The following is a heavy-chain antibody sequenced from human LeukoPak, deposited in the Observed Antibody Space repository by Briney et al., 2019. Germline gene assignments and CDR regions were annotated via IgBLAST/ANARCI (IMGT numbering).Heavy chain of an antibody. J-gene: IGHJ5*02. CDR3: ATDFYDTT. V-gene: IGHV3-15*07. CDR2: IRSNSDGGTI. Sequence: GGSLRLSCATSGFTFSNAWMNWVRQAPGKVLEWVGRIRSNSDGGTIDYAAPVKGRFAHSRDDSKNTLYLQMNSLQTEDTAVYHCATDFYDTTWGQGTLVTVSS. CDR1: GFTFSNAW. D-gene: IGHD3-22*01.